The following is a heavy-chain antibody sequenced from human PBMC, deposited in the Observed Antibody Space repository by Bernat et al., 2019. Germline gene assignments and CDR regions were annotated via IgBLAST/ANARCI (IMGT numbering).Heavy chain of an antibody. J-gene: IGHJ6*03. V-gene: IGHV3-30*03. CDR3: ATNYYYMDV. CDR1: GFTFSSSG. Sequence: QVQLVESGGGVVQPGRSLRLSCAASGFTFSSSGMYWVRQAPGKGLEWVAVISYDGSNKYYADSVKGRFTNSRDNSKNTLYLQMNSLRAEDTAVYYCATNYYYMDVWGKGTTVTVS. CDR2: ISYDGSNK. D-gene: IGHD1-1*01.